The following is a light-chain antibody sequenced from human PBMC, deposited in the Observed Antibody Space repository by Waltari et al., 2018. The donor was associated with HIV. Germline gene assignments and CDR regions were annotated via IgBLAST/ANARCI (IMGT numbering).Light chain of an antibody. Sequence: QSALTQPPSVSGSPGQSVSISCTGSSSDVGSYNRVSWYQQPPGPAPKLIIYEVNNRPAGVPYRFSGSQSGNTASLTISGLQAEDEADYYCSLYTGTTNVLFGGGTKLTVL. CDR1: SSDVGSYNR. J-gene: IGLJ2*01. CDR2: EVN. V-gene: IGLV2-18*01. CDR3: SLYTGTTNVL.